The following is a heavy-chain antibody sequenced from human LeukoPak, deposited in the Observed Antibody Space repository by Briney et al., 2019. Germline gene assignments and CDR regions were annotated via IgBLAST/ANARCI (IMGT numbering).Heavy chain of an antibody. CDR3: ARDYYDSSGYYYIEY. V-gene: IGHV3-48*02. CDR1: GFTFSRYS. CDR2: ISSGSSTI. J-gene: IGHJ4*02. D-gene: IGHD3-22*01. Sequence: GGSLRLSCAASGFTFSRYSMSWVRQAPGKGQEWGSYISSGSSTIYYADSVKGRFTISRDNAKNSLYLQMNSLRDEDTAVYYCARDYYDSSGYYYIEYWGQGTLVTVSS.